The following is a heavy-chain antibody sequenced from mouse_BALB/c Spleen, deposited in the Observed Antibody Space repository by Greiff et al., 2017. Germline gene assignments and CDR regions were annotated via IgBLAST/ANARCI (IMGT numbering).Heavy chain of an antibody. V-gene: IGHV14-3*02. D-gene: IGHD1-1*01. Sequence: VQLQQSGAELVKPGASVKLSCTASGFNIKDTYMHWVKQRPEQGLEWIGRIDPANGNTKYDPKFQGKATITADTSSNTAYLQLSSLTSEDTAVYYCARESPIYYYGSGFAYWGQGTLSLSLQ. CDR2: IDPANGNT. CDR1: GFNIKDTY. J-gene: IGHJ3*01. CDR3: ARESPIYYYGSGFAY.